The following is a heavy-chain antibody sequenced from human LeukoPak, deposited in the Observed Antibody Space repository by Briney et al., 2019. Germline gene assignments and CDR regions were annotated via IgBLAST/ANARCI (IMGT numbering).Heavy chain of an antibody. Sequence: GGSLRLSCAASGFTFSSYAMSWVRQAPGKGLKWVSAISGSGGSTYYADSVKGRFTISRDNSKNTLYLQMNSLRAEDTAVYYCAKARRVITTVFDYWGQGTLVTVSS. CDR2: ISGSGGST. CDR3: AKARRVITTVFDY. CDR1: GFTFSSYA. D-gene: IGHD3-22*01. V-gene: IGHV3-23*01. J-gene: IGHJ4*02.